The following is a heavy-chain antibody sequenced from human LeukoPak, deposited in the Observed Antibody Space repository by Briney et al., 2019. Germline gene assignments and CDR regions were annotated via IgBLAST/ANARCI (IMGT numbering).Heavy chain of an antibody. Sequence: ASVKVSCKASGFTFTSYYMHWVRQAPGQGLEWMGIINPSGGSTSYAQKFQGRVTMTRDTSTSTVYMELSSLRFEDTAVYYCARDAPGIAVAGTWDYWGQGTLVTVSS. CDR1: GFTFTSYY. D-gene: IGHD6-19*01. CDR2: INPSGGST. CDR3: ARDAPGIAVAGTWDY. J-gene: IGHJ4*02. V-gene: IGHV1-46*01.